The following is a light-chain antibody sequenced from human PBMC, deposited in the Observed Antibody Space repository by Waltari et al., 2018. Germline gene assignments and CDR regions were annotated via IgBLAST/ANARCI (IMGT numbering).Light chain of an antibody. CDR3: ASYTSSGTLV. CDR2: EVS. J-gene: IGLJ3*02. Sequence: QSALTQPASVSGSPGQSITISCTGTSSDIGGYQYVPWYQQHPGRAPKLILYEVSDRPSGMSYGFSGSKSGSTASLTIAGLQAEDEGHYYCASYTSSGTLVFGGGTELTVL. V-gene: IGLV2-14*01. CDR1: SSDIGGYQY.